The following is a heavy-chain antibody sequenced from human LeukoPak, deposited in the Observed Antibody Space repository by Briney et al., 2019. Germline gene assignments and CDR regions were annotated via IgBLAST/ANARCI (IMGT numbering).Heavy chain of an antibody. CDR2: IGGRGGDT. Sequence: GGSLRLSCAASGFTFRRSAMTWVRQAPGKGLEWVSTIGGRGGDTDYADSVKGRFIISRDSSENTLYLQMNSLRAEDTAVYYCASLYDTGGIDYWGQGTLVTVSS. CDR1: GFTFRRSA. J-gene: IGHJ4*02. V-gene: IGHV3-23*01. CDR3: ASLYDTGGIDY. D-gene: IGHD3-22*01.